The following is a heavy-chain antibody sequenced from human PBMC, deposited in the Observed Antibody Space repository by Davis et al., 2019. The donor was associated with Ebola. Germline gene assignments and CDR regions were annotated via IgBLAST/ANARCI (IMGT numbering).Heavy chain of an antibody. CDR1: GYTFTSYG. V-gene: IGHV1-18*01. CDR3: ARDITMVRGVGWFDP. D-gene: IGHD3-10*01. CDR2: ISAYNGNT. Sequence: ASVKVSCKASGYTFTSYGISWVRQAPGQGLEWMGWISAYNGNTNYAQKLQGRVTMTTDTSTSTAYMELRSLRSDDTAVYYCARDITMVRGVGWFDPWGQGTLVTVSS. J-gene: IGHJ5*02.